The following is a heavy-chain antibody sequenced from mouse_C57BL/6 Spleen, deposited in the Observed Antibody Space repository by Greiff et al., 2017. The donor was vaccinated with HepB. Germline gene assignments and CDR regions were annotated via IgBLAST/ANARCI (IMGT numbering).Heavy chain of an antibody. CDR1: GYTFTDYE. D-gene: IGHD1-1*01. V-gene: IGHV1-15*01. CDR3: TRSITTVVATGFDY. Sequence: VQVVESGAELVRPGASVTLSCKASGYTFTDYEMHWVKQTPVHGLEWIGAIDPETGGTAYNQKFKGKAILTADKSSSSAYMELRSLTSEDSAVYYCTRSITTVVATGFDYWGQGTTLTVSS. J-gene: IGHJ2*01. CDR2: IDPETGGT.